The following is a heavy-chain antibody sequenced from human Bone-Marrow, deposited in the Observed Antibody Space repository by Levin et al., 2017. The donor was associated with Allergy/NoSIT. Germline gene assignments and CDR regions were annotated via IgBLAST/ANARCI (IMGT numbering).Heavy chain of an antibody. CDR2: ISSSSSTI. Sequence: LSLPCAASGFTFSSSSMNWVRQAPGKGLEWVSYISSSSSTIYYADSVKGRFTISRDNAKNSLYLQMNSLRAEDTAVYYCARIEGFLGVCWGQGTLVTVSS. V-gene: IGHV3-48*01. CDR1: GFTFSSSS. CDR3: ARIEGFLGVC. D-gene: IGHD3-16*01. J-gene: IGHJ4*02.